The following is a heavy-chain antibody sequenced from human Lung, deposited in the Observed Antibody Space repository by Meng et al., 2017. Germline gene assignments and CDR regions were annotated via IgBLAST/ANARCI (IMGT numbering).Heavy chain of an antibody. CDR3: TWDDKAVSDY. CDR1: GFYFNNAW. J-gene: IGHJ4*02. Sequence: EWHLVESGGDLVKPGGSLRPSCAASGFYFNNAWMSWVRQAPGKGLEWVGRIKSNTDGGTAEYAAPVTGRFTISRDDSKSTLYPQMSGLRIDDTGVYYCTWDDKAVSDYWGQGTLVTVSS. V-gene: IGHV3-15*01. CDR2: IKSNTDGGTA. D-gene: IGHD1-26*01.